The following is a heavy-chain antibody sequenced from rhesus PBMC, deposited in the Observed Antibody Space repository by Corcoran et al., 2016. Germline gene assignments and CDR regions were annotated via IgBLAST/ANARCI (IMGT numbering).Heavy chain of an antibody. CDR2: IRSKAYGGTA. D-gene: IGHD3-3*01. V-gene: IGHV3-6*01. J-gene: IGHJ4*01. CDR1: GFTFSNHY. Sequence: GESGGGLVQPGGSLRVSCAASGFTFSNHYMYWVRQAQGKGLEWGGFIRSKAYGGTAEYAASVKGRFTISRDDSKSIASRQMSSLKTEDTAVYYCTREPSSAGIYNIWTGFFDYWGQGVLVTVSS. CDR3: TREPSSAGIYNIWTGFFDY.